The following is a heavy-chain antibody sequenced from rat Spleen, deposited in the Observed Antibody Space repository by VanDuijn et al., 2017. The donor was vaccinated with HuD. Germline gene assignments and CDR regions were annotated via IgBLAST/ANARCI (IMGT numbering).Heavy chain of an antibody. CDR3: ARLGTEAIGNWFSY. J-gene: IGHJ3*01. CDR1: GFTFSNYG. Sequence: EVQLVESGGGLVQPGRSLKLSCAASGFTFSNYGMAWVRQAPTKGLEWVASITNSCGSTYYRDSVNGRFTISRDNAKSTLYLQMDSLRSEDTATYYCARLGTEAIGNWFSYWGQGTLVSVSS. CDR2: ITNSCGST. V-gene: IGHV5S23*01. D-gene: IGHD1-11*01.